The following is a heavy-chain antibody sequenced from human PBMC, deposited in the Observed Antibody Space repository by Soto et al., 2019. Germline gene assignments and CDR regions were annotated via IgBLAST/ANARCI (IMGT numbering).Heavy chain of an antibody. Sequence: KTXETLSLTCSVSGGSINSSSYFGGWVRQPPGKGLEWIGSIYYSGSTYYNPSLRSRVTISVDTSKNQFSLKLSSVTAADTAVFYCARHYSSGSRNWFDPWGQGTLVTVS. D-gene: IGHD6-19*01. V-gene: IGHV4-39*01. CDR3: ARHYSSGSRNWFDP. CDR1: GGSINSSSYF. CDR2: IYYSGST. J-gene: IGHJ5*02.